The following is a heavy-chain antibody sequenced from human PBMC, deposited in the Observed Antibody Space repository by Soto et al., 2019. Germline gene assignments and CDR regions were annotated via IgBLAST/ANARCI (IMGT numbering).Heavy chain of an antibody. D-gene: IGHD4-17*01. CDR1: GGSISSYY. J-gene: IGHJ5*02. Sequence: PSETLSLTCTVSGGSISSYYWSWIRQHQGKGLEWIGYIYYSGSTNYNPSLKSRVTISVDTSKNQFSLKLSSVTAADTAVYYCARASTVTTRGSRNNWFDPWGQGTLVTVSS. V-gene: IGHV4-59*08. CDR2: IYYSGST. CDR3: ARASTVTTRGSRNNWFDP.